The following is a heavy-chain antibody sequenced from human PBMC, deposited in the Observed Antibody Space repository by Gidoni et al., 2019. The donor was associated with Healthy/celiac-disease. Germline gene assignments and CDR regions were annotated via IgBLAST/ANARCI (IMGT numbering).Heavy chain of an antibody. Sequence: EVQLVESGGVVVQPGGSLRLSCAASGFTLDDYTMHWVRQAPGKGLEWVSLISWDGGSTYYADSVKGRFTISRDNSKNSLYLQMNSLRTEDTALYYCAKDIEPRLSSQYYYYYGMDVWGQGTTVTVSS. CDR1: GFTLDDYT. J-gene: IGHJ6*02. V-gene: IGHV3-43*01. CDR3: AKDIEPRLSSQYYYYYGMDV. CDR2: ISWDGGST.